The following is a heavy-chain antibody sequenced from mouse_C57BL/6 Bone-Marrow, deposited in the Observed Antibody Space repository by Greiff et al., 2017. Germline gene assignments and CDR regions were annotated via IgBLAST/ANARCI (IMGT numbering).Heavy chain of an antibody. CDR2: IYPRSGNT. V-gene: IGHV1-81*01. J-gene: IGHJ3*01. CDR1: GYTFTSYG. CDR3: ARGGVYYSAWFAY. Sequence: VMLVESGAELARPGASVKLSCKASGYTFTSYGISWVKQRTGQGLEWIGEIYPRSGNTYYNEKFKGKATLTADKSSSTAYVELRSLTSEYSAVYFCARGGVYYSAWFAYWGQGTLVTVSA. D-gene: IGHD2-1*01.